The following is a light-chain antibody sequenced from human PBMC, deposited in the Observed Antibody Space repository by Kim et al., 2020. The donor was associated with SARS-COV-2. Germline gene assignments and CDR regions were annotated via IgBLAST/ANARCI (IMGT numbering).Light chain of an antibody. CDR2: YDS. V-gene: IGLV3-21*04. J-gene: IGLJ1*01. Sequence: VAPGKTARITCGGNNIGSKSVHWYQQKPGQAPVLVIYYDSDRPSGIPERFSGSNSGNTATLTISRVEAGDEADYYCQVWDSSSGVFGTGTKVTVL. CDR3: QVWDSSSGV. CDR1: NIGSKS.